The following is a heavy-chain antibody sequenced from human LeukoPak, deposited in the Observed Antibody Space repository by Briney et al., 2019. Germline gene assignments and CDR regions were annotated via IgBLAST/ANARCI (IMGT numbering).Heavy chain of an antibody. CDR2: IYYSGST. V-gene: IGHV4-59*01. Sequence: SETLSLTCTVSGGSISSYYWSWIRQPPGKGLEWIGYIYYSGSTNYNPSLKSRVTISVDTSKNQFSLKPSSVTAEDTAVYYCARESTVTTDAFDIWGQGTMVTVSS. CDR1: GGSISSYY. D-gene: IGHD4-17*01. J-gene: IGHJ3*02. CDR3: ARESTVTTDAFDI.